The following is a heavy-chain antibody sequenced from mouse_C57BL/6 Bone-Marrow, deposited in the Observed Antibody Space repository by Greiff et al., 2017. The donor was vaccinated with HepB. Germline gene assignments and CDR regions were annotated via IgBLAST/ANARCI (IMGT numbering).Heavy chain of an antibody. V-gene: IGHV1-82*01. CDR2: IYPGDGDT. Sequence: VKVVESGPELVKPGASVKISCKASGYAFSSSWMNWVKQRPGKGLEWIGRIYPGDGDTNYNGKFKGKATLTADKSSSTAYMQLSSLTSEDSAVYFCARGITTNFDYWGQGTTLTVSS. D-gene: IGHD1-1*01. CDR3: ARGITTNFDY. J-gene: IGHJ2*01. CDR1: GYAFSSSW.